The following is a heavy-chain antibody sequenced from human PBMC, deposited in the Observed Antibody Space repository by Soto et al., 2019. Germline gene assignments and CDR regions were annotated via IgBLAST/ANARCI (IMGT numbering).Heavy chain of an antibody. CDR2: IIPIVETP. CDR3: ARLSRPNYYDTSGFFKDNWFDP. Sequence: QVQLVQSGAEVKKPGSSMKVSCKASGGTFNSYDINWVRQAPGQGLEWMGGIIPIVETPKYAQKFQGRVTITADKSTNTVYMELSSLRSEDTAMYYCARLSRPNYYDTSGFFKDNWFDPWGQGTLVTVSS. J-gene: IGHJ5*02. V-gene: IGHV1-69*06. CDR1: GGTFNSYD. D-gene: IGHD3-22*01.